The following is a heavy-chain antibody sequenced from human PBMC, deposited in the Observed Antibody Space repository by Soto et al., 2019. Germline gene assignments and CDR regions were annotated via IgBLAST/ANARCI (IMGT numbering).Heavy chain of an antibody. D-gene: IGHD3-22*01. CDR1: GSPFSSYY. V-gene: IGHV4-59*01. J-gene: IGHJ4*02. CDR2: IYYSGST. CDR3: ARLGGYFQAFDS. Sequence: SETLYITCTVYGSPFSSYYWSCIRQPPGKGLEWIGYIYYSGSTNYNPSLKSRVTISVNTSKNQFSLKLTSVTAADTAVYYCARLGGYFQAFDSWGQGTLVTVS.